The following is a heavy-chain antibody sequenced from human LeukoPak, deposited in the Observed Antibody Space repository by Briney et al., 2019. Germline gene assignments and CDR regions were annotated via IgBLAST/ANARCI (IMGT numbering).Heavy chain of an antibody. CDR1: GYTFTGYY. V-gene: IGHV1-2*02. CDR3: TRVRANNFDY. D-gene: IGHD1/OR15-1a*01. Sequence: ASVKVSCKASGYTFTGYYMHWVRQAPGQGLEWMGWISPNSGDTNYAQKFQGRVTMTRDTSISTAYMELSRLRSDDSAVYYCTRVRANNFDYWGQGTLVTVSS. CDR2: ISPNSGDT. J-gene: IGHJ4*02.